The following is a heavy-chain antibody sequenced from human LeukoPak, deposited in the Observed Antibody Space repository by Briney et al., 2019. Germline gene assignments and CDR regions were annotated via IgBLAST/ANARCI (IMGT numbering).Heavy chain of an antibody. CDR1: GGTFSSYA. CDR2: IIPIFGTA. J-gene: IGHJ4*02. CDR3: ARDMSPYYYDSSGYYYGY. Sequence: AASVNVSCKASGGTFSSYAISWVRQAPGQGLEWMGGIIPIFGTANYAQKFQGRVTITADESTSTAYMELSSLRSEDTAMYYCARDMSPYYYDSSGYYYGYWGQGTLVTVSS. D-gene: IGHD3-22*01. V-gene: IGHV1-69*13.